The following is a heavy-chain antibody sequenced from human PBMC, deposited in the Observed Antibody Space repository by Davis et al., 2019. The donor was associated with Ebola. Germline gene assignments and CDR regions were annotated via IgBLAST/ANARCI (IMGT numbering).Heavy chain of an antibody. Sequence: MPSETLSLTCAVYGGSFSGYYWSWIRQPPGKGLEWIGEINHSGSTNYNPSLKSRVTISVDTSKNQFSLKLSSVTAADTAVYYCARASLHYDFWSGPISNWFDPWGQGTLVTVSS. J-gene: IGHJ5*02. V-gene: IGHV4-34*01. CDR2: INHSGST. CDR1: GGSFSGYY. CDR3: ARASLHYDFWSGPISNWFDP. D-gene: IGHD3-3*01.